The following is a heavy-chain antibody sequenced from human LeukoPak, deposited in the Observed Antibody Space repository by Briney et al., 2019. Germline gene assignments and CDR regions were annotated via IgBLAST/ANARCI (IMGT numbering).Heavy chain of an antibody. CDR1: GFTFKEYG. J-gene: IGHJ4*02. CDR2: IWYDGSNK. D-gene: IGHD1-1*01. V-gene: IGHV3-33*08. CDR3: AREARTTGTHFDY. Sequence: GASLRLSCAASGFTFKEYGMSWVRQAPGKGLEWVAVIWYDGSNKYYADSVKGRFTISRDNSKNTLYLQMNSLRAEDTAVYYCAREARTTGTHFDYWGQGTLVTVSS.